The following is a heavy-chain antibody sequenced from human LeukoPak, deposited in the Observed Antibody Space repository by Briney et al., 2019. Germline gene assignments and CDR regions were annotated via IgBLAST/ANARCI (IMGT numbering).Heavy chain of an antibody. CDR3: ARVSRGAFDI. J-gene: IGHJ3*02. V-gene: IGHV4-34*01. Sequence: SETLSLTCAVYGGFFSGYYWSWIRQPPGKGLEWIGEINHSGSTNYNPSLKSRVTISVDTSKNQFSLKLSSVTAADTAVYYCARVSRGAFDIWGQGTMVTVSS. D-gene: IGHD2-2*01. CDR2: INHSGST. CDR1: GGFFSGYY.